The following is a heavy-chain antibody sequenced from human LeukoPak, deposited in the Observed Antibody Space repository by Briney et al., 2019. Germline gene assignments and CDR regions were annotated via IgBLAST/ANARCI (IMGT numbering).Heavy chain of an antibody. CDR3: ARSHDYTNYVGP. Sequence: ASVNVSCKGSGYTFTCYYIHWVRQAPGQGLEWMGWINPNGGGTTYAQKFQVRATLTRDASISTAYMELSSLRSDDTAVYYCARSHDYTNYVGPWGQGTLVTVSS. V-gene: IGHV1-2*02. CDR2: INPNGGGT. D-gene: IGHD4-11*01. CDR1: GYTFTCYY. J-gene: IGHJ5*02.